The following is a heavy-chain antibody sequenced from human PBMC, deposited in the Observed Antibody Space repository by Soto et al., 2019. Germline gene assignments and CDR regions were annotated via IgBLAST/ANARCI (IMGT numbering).Heavy chain of an antibody. V-gene: IGHV4-59*01. CDR1: GGSISSYY. D-gene: IGHD1-1*01. CDR3: ARYRREAIAGYTLDN. J-gene: IGHJ4*02. Sequence: SETLSLTCTVSGGSISSYYWSWIRQPPGKGREWIGYVYNSGSTNYNPSLKSRVTISEDTSKSQFSLKVNSMTAADTAVYYCARYRREAIAGYTLDNWGQGILVTVSS. CDR2: VYNSGST.